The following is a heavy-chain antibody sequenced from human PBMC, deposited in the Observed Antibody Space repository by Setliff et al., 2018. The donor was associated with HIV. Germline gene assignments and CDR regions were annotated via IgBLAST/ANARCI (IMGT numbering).Heavy chain of an antibody. D-gene: IGHD4-17*01. Sequence: SETLSLTCTVSYGSVNTYSYYWTWIRQSAGKGLEWIGRIQGNGDTTYNPSLKSRVTISRDTAKNEFSLKLSSVTAADTAMYYCVRDDYGYNGKGFDYWGPGTLVTSPQ. CDR2: IQGNGDT. CDR1: YGSVNTYSYY. J-gene: IGHJ4*02. V-gene: IGHV4-61*02. CDR3: VRDDYGYNGKGFDY.